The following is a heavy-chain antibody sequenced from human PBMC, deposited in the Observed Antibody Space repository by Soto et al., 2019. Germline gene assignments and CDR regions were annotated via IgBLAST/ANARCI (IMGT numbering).Heavy chain of an antibody. V-gene: IGHV4-34*01. D-gene: IGHD3-9*01. CDR3: ARNDILTGYRNWFDP. Sequence: GSLRLSCAASGFTFSDYYMSWIRQPPGKGLEWIGEINHSGSTNYNPSLKSRVTISVDTSKNQFSLKLSSVTAADTAVYYCARNDILTGYRNWFDPWGQGTLVTVSS. CDR1: GFTFSDYY. CDR2: INHSGST. J-gene: IGHJ5*02.